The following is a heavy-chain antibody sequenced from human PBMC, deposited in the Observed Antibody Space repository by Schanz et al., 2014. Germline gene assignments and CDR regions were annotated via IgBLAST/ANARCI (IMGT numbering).Heavy chain of an antibody. J-gene: IGHJ4*02. D-gene: IGHD6-6*01. CDR1: GFTFRSYA. Sequence: EVQLLESGGGLVQPGGSLRLSCIGSGFTFRSYALGWVRQAPGKGLEWVSSISSSSSYISYADSVKGRFTISRDNAKNSLYLQMNSLTAEDTAVYYCVPMSIAAHWGQGTLVTVSS. V-gene: IGHV3-21*02. CDR2: ISSSSSYI. CDR3: VPMSIAAH.